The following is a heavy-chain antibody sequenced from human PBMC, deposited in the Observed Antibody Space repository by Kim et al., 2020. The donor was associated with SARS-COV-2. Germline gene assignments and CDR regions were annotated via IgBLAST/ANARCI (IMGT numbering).Heavy chain of an antibody. D-gene: IGHD2-2*01. CDR3: ARLVKRVVPAANPKYYFDY. Sequence: SRVTMSVDTSKNQFSLKLSSVTAADAAVYYCARLVKRVVPAANPKYYFDYWGQGTLVTVSS. V-gene: IGHV4-31*02. J-gene: IGHJ4*02.